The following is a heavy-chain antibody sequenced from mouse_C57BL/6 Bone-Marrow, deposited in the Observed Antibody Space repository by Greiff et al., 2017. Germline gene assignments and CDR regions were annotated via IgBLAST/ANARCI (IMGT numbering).Heavy chain of an antibody. V-gene: IGHV1-69*01. D-gene: IGHD1-1*01. J-gene: IGHJ3*01. CDR3: ARGGYYGRPFAY. Sequence: QVQLQQPGAELVMPGASVKLSCKASGYTFTSYWMHWVKQRPGQGLEWIGEIDPSDSYTNYNQKFKGKSTLTVDKSSSTAYMQLSSLTSEDSAVYYCARGGYYGRPFAYWGQGTLVTVSA. CDR2: IDPSDSYT. CDR1: GYTFTSYW.